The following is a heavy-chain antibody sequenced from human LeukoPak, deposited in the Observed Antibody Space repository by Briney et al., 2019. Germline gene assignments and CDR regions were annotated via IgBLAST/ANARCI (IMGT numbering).Heavy chain of an antibody. CDR1: GGSISSYY. CDR2: IYYSGST. D-gene: IGHD3-10*01. CDR3: ARGSTVRGGDFDY. Sequence: PSETLSLTCTVSGGSISSYYWSWIRQPPGKGLEWIGYIYYSGSTNYNPSLKSRVTISVDTSKNQFSLKLSSVTAADTAVYYCARGSTVRGGDFDYWGQGTLVTVSS. J-gene: IGHJ4*02. V-gene: IGHV4-59*01.